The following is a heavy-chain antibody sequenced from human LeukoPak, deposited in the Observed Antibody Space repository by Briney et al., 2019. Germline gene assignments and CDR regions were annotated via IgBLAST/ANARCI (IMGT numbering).Heavy chain of an antibody. Sequence: SETLSLTCTVSGGSISSSSYYWGWIRQPPGKGLEWIGSIYYSGSTYYNPSLKSRVTISVDTSKNQFSLKLSSVTAADTAVYYCANEPYSGSYNGMDVWGQGTTVTVSS. CDR2: IYYSGST. D-gene: IGHD1-26*01. CDR1: GGSISSSSYY. CDR3: ANEPYSGSYNGMDV. V-gene: IGHV4-39*01. J-gene: IGHJ6*02.